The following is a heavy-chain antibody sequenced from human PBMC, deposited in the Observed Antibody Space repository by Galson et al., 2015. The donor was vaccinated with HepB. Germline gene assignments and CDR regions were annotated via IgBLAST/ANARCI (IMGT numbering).Heavy chain of an antibody. CDR3: AREGSGYYDAFDI. V-gene: IGHV1-2*02. Sequence: QSGAEVKKPGASVKVSCKASGYTFTGYDIHWVRQAPGQGLEWMGRIDPKSGDTNYAQKFQGRVTMTRDTSINTAYMEVTRLRSDDTAVYYCAREGSGYYDAFDIWGQGTMVTVSS. D-gene: IGHD3-9*01. CDR1: GYTFTGYD. J-gene: IGHJ3*02. CDR2: IDPKSGDT.